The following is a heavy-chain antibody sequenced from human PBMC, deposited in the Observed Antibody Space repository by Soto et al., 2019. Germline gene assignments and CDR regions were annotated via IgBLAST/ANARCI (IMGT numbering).Heavy chain of an antibody. CDR2: ISYDGSNE. V-gene: IGHV3-30-3*01. CDR1: GFTFKNYA. Sequence: GGSLRLSCAASGFTFKNYAVHWVRQAPGKGLEWVAVISYDGSNEYYADSVKGRFTISRDNSKNTLYLQMNSLRIEDTAVYYCGRFDYWGQGTLVTVSS. J-gene: IGHJ4*01. CDR3: GRFDY.